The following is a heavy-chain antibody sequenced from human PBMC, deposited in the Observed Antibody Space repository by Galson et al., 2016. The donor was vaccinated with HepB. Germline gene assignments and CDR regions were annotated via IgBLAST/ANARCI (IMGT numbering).Heavy chain of an antibody. CDR1: GGSLTTFT. CDR3: ASLYCSSPGCHPYRHYGMDV. J-gene: IGHJ6*02. CDR2: LIPILDVT. V-gene: IGHV1-69*02. Sequence: SVKVSCKASGGSLTTFTISWLRQAPGQGLEWMGRLIPILDVTNDAQKFQGRVTITADKSTNTAYMELSRLTSQDTAVYYCASLYCSSPGCHPYRHYGMDVWGQGTTVIVSS. D-gene: IGHD2-2*01.